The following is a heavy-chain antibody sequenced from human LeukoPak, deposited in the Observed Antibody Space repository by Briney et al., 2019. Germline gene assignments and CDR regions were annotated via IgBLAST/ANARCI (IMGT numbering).Heavy chain of an antibody. CDR1: GVTFSSYS. D-gene: IGHD5-18*01. CDR2: ISSSSSYI. CDR3: AREGYSYGSDYTDY. Sequence: GGTLRLSCAASGVTFSSYSTNWGRQAPGERLQWGSSISSSSSYIYSAASVKGRFTISGDNAKNSLSLQMSSLRAEDTAVYYCAREGYSYGSDYTDYGGQGTLATVSS. J-gene: IGHJ4*02. V-gene: IGHV3-21*01.